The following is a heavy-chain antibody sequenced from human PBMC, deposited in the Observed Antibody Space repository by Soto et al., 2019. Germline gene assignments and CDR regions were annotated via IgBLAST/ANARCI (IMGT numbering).Heavy chain of an antibody. D-gene: IGHD3-22*01. Sequence: GESLKISCEGSGYSFTSYWIGWVRQIPGKGLEWMGIIYPGDSDTRYSPSFQGQVTMSADKSISTAYLQWSSLKASDTAMYYCATRENYYDSSGYFDAFDIWGQGTMVTVSS. V-gene: IGHV5-51*01. J-gene: IGHJ3*02. CDR1: GYSFTSYW. CDR3: ATRENYYDSSGYFDAFDI. CDR2: IYPGDSDT.